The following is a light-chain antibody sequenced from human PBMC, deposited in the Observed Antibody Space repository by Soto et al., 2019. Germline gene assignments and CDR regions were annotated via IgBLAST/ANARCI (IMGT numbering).Light chain of an antibody. CDR1: QTVRNNY. J-gene: IGKJ4*01. Sequence: EFVLTKSPGTLSLSPGERDTLSCRASQTVRNNYLAWYQQKPGQAPRLLIYDASSRATGIPDRFSGGGSGTDFTLTISRLEPEDFAVDDCQQLSSYPLTFGGGTKVDIK. CDR3: QQLSSYPLT. CDR2: DAS. V-gene: IGKV3-20*01.